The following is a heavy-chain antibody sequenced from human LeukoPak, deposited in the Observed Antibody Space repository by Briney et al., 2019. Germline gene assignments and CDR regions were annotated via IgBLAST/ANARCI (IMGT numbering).Heavy chain of an antibody. Sequence: PSETLSLTCAVYGGSFSGYYWSWIRQPPGKGLEWIGEINHSGSTNYNPSLKSRVTISVDTSKNQFSLKLSSVTAADTAVYYCARGKRPYSSSSYFDYWGQGTLVTVSS. J-gene: IGHJ4*02. CDR2: INHSGST. V-gene: IGHV4-34*01. CDR3: ARGKRPYSSSSYFDY. CDR1: GGSFSGYY. D-gene: IGHD6-6*01.